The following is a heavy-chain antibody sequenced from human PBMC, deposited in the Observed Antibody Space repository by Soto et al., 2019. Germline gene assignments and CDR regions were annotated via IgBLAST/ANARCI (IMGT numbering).Heavy chain of an antibody. CDR1: GYTFTSYA. Sequence: ASVKVSCKASGYTFTSYAMHWVRQAPGQRLEWMGWINAGNGNTKYSQKFQGRVTITRVTSASTAYMELSSLRSEDTAVYYCGSYGPSGYFDWSYNWFDPWGQGTLVTVSS. D-gene: IGHD3-9*01. J-gene: IGHJ5*02. V-gene: IGHV1-3*01. CDR3: GSYGPSGYFDWSYNWFDP. CDR2: INAGNGNT.